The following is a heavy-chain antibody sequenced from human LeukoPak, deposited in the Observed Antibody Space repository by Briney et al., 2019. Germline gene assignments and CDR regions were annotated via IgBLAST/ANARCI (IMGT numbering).Heavy chain of an antibody. D-gene: IGHD1-26*01. CDR1: GFTFGDYA. CDR2: LRSKAYGGTT. V-gene: IGHV3-49*04. CDR3: TRDAFSGSYSSVFWFDP. Sequence: GGSLRLSCTASGFTFGDYAMSWVRQAPGKGLEWVGFLRSKAYGGTTEYAASVKGRFTISRDDSKSIAYLQMNSLKTEDTAVYYCTRDAFSGSYSSVFWFDPWGQGTLVTVSS. J-gene: IGHJ5*02.